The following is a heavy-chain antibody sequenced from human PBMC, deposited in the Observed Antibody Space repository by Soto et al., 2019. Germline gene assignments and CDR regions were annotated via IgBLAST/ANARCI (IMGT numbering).Heavy chain of an antibody. CDR3: ARWIAVAGTIWFDP. Sequence: ASVKVSCKASGYTFTSYGISWVRQAPGQGLEWMGWISAYNGNTNYAQKLQGRVTMTTDTSTSTAYMELRSLRSDDTAVYYCARWIAVAGTIWFDPWGQGTLFTVSS. V-gene: IGHV1-18*01. CDR2: ISAYNGNT. D-gene: IGHD6-19*01. CDR1: GYTFTSYG. J-gene: IGHJ5*02.